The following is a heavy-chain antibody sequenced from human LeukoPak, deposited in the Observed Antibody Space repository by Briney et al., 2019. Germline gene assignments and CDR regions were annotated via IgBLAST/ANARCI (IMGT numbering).Heavy chain of an antibody. J-gene: IGHJ4*02. Sequence: GGSLRLSCAASGFTFSSYEMNWVRQAPGKGLEWVSYISRSGSTRYYADSVKRRFTISRDNAKNSLYLQMNSLRAEDTAVYYCASREMATIVDYWGQGTLVTVSS. D-gene: IGHD5-24*01. V-gene: IGHV3-48*03. CDR2: ISRSGSTR. CDR3: ASREMATIVDY. CDR1: GFTFSSYE.